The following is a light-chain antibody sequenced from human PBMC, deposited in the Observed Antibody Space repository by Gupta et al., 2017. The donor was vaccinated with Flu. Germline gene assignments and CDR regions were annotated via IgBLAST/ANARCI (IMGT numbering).Light chain of an antibody. CDR2: AAS. Sequence: DIQMTQSPSSLSTSAGDRVTITCRASQGISNSLAWYQQKPGKVPKLLIYAASTLQSGVPSRFSGSGSGTDFTLTISSLQPEDVATYYCQKYNSAPRTFGQGTKVEIK. J-gene: IGKJ1*01. CDR1: QGISNS. V-gene: IGKV1-27*01. CDR3: QKYNSAPRT.